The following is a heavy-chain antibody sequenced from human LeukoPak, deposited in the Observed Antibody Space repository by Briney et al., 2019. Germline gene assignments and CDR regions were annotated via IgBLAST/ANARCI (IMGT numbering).Heavy chain of an antibody. Sequence: GGSLRLSCAASGFTFSTYWMSWVRQAPGKGLEWVANTKEDGGEKYYVDSVKGRFTISRDNAENSLYLQMNSLRAEDTAVYYCAKDLGYDYVWGEGNLYDYWGQGTQVTVSS. CDR1: GFTFSTYW. J-gene: IGHJ4*02. CDR3: AKDLGYDYVWGEGNLYDY. D-gene: IGHD3-16*01. V-gene: IGHV3-7*03. CDR2: TKEDGGEK.